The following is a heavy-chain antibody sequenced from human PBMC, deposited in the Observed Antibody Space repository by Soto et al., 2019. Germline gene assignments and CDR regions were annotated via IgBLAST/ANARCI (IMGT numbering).Heavy chain of an antibody. CDR1: GGSFSGYY. CDR3: ARRIAVARFDP. V-gene: IGHV4-34*01. CDR2: INHSGST. J-gene: IGHJ5*02. Sequence: SETLSLTCAVYGGSFSGYYWSWIRQPPGKGLEWIGDINHSGSTNYNPSLKSRVTISVDTSKNQFSLKLSSVTAADTAVYYCARRIAVARFDPWGQGTLVTVSS. D-gene: IGHD6-19*01.